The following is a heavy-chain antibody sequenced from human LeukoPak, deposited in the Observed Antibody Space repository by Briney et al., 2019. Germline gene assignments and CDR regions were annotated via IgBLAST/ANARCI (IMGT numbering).Heavy chain of an antibody. J-gene: IGHJ3*02. CDR3: GRKRVATDAFDI. CDR2: ISSSSSYI. V-gene: IGHV3-21*01. Sequence: GGSLRLSSAASGFTFSSYSMNWVRQAPGKGLEWVSSISSSSSYIYYADSVKGRFTISRDNAKNSLYLQMNSLRAEDTAVYYCGRKRVATDAFDIWGQGTMVTVSS. D-gene: IGHD2-15*01. CDR1: GFTFSSYS.